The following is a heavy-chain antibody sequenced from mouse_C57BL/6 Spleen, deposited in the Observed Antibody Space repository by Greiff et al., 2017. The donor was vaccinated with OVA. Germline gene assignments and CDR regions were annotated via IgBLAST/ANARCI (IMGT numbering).Heavy chain of an antibody. CDR1: GYTFTSYG. J-gene: IGHJ4*01. V-gene: IGHV1-81*01. Sequence: VQLQQSGAELARPGASVKLSCKASGYTFTSYGISWVKQRTGQGLEWIGEIYPRSGNTYYNEKFKGKATLTEDKSSSTTYMELRSLTSDDSAVYFCARGDCSSLYAMDYWGQGTSVTVSS. D-gene: IGHD1-1*01. CDR3: ARGDCSSLYAMDY. CDR2: IYPRSGNT.